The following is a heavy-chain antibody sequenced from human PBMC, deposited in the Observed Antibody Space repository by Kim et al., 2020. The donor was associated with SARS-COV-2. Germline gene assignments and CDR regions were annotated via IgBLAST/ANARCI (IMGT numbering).Heavy chain of an antibody. Sequence: SVKGRFTSSRDNAKNSLYLQMNSLRAEDTAVYYCARIEQLVFYYYYGMDVWGQGTTVTVSS. J-gene: IGHJ6*02. D-gene: IGHD6-6*01. CDR3: ARIEQLVFYYYYGMDV. V-gene: IGHV3-11*06.